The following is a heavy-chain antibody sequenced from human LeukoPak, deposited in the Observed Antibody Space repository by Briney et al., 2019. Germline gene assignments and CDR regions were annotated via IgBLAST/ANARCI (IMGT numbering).Heavy chain of an antibody. CDR3: ARSGYCSSTSCCRSLWFDP. J-gene: IGHJ5*02. D-gene: IGHD2-2*01. V-gene: IGHV4-59*01. CDR1: GGSIGSYY. Sequence: PSETLSLTCTVSGGSIGSYYWSWIRQPPGKGLEWIGYVYYSGSTSYNPSLKSRVTISVDTSKNQFSLKLSSVTAADTAVYYCARSGYCSSTSCCRSLWFDPWGQGTLVTVSS. CDR2: VYYSGST.